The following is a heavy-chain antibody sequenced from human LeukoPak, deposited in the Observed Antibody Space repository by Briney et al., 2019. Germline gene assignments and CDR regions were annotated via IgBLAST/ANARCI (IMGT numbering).Heavy chain of an antibody. Sequence: PSETLSLTCTVSGGSTSSYYWSWIRQPPGKGLEWIGYIYYSGSTNYNPSLKSRVTISVDTSKNQFSLKLSSVTAADTAVYYCARINYYDSSGYYTEPAFDIWGQGTMVTVSS. D-gene: IGHD3-22*01. CDR2: IYYSGST. V-gene: IGHV4-59*01. CDR1: GGSTSSYY. J-gene: IGHJ3*02. CDR3: ARINYYDSSGYYTEPAFDI.